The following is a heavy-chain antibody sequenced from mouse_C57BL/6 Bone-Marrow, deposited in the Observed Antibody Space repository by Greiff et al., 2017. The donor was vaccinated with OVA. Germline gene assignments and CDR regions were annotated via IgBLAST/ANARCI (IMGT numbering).Heavy chain of an antibody. CDR3: ARPLRPYYYAMDY. Sequence: EVKLMESGGGLVQPGGSLKLSCAASGIDFSRYWMSWVRRAPGKGLEWIGEINPDSSTINYAPSLKDKFIISRDNAKNTLYLQMSKVRSEDTALYYCARPLRPYYYAMDYWGQGTSVTVSS. J-gene: IGHJ4*01. D-gene: IGHD3-2*02. V-gene: IGHV4-1*01. CDR2: INPDSSTI. CDR1: GIDFSRYW.